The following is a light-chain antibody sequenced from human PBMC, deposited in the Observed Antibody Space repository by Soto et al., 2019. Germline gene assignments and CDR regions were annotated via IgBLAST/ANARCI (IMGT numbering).Light chain of an antibody. V-gene: IGKV3-20*01. CDR1: QSVSGNY. CDR3: QLYGSSPRFT. Sequence: EILLTQSPGTLSLSPGERAALACRASQSVSGNYVAWYQQKPGQAPRLLIHGASTRASGIPDRFSGSGSGADFTLTISRLEPEDFAVYYCQLYGSSPRFTFGPGTRVDIK. J-gene: IGKJ3*01. CDR2: GAS.